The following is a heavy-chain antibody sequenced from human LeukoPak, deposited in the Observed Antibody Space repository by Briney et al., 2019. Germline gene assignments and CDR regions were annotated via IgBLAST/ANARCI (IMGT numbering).Heavy chain of an antibody. Sequence: PGGSLRLSCAASGFTFDDYAMHWVRQAPGKGLEWVSGISWNSGNIGYADSVKGRFTISRDNAKNSLYLQMNSLRTEDMALYYCAKDGGSSNWYYFDYWGQGTLVTVSS. J-gene: IGHJ4*02. V-gene: IGHV3-9*03. CDR3: AKDGGSSNWYYFDY. CDR2: ISWNSGNI. D-gene: IGHD6-13*01. CDR1: GFTFDDYA.